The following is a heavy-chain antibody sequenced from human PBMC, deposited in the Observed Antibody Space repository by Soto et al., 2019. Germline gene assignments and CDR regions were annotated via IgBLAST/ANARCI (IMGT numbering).Heavy chain of an antibody. D-gene: IGHD3-9*01. J-gene: IGHJ3*01. Sequence: EVQLVESGGGLVQPGGSLRLSCAASGFTFRNYDMNWVRQAPGKGLEWVSYISGGGGIFYYTDSVRDRFTISRDNAKNSLYLQLNSVRVEDTAVYFCATGTYFDWLDKPDHALDVWGQGTKVTVSS. V-gene: IGHV3-48*01. CDR3: ATGTYFDWLDKPDHALDV. CDR1: GFTFRNYD. CDR2: ISGGGGIF.